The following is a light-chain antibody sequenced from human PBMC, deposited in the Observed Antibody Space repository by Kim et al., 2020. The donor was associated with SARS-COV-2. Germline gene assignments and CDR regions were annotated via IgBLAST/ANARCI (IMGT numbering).Light chain of an antibody. J-gene: IGLJ3*02. CDR2: YDS. CDR3: QVCDSSSDHRV. CDR1: NIGSKG. V-gene: IGLV3-21*04. Sequence: APGKTARITCGGNNIGSKGALWYQQKPGQAPVLVIYYDSDRPSGIPERFSGSNSGNTDTLTISRVESGDEAVYYFQVCDSSSDHRVFGGGTKLTVL.